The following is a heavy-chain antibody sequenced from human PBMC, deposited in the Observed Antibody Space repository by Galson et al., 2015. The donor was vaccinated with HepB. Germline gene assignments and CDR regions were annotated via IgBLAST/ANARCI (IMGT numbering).Heavy chain of an antibody. CDR3: ARDSGAFWSGYPGGMDV. D-gene: IGHD3-3*01. CDR1: GYTFTSYG. J-gene: IGHJ6*02. V-gene: IGHV1-18*04. CDR2: ISAYNGNT. Sequence: SVKVSCKASGYTFTSYGISWVRQAPGQGLEWMGWISAYNGNTNYAQKLQGRVTMTTDTSTSTAYMELRSLRSDDTAVYYCARDSGAFWSGYPGGMDVWGQGTTVTVSS.